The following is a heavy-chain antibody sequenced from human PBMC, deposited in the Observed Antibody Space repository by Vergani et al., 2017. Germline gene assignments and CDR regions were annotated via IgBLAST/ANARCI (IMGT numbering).Heavy chain of an antibody. Sequence: QVQLQESGPGLVKPSGTLSLTCAVSGGSISSSNWWSWVRQPPGKGLEWIGEIYHSGSTNYNPSLKSRVTISVDKSKNQFSLKLSSVTAADTAVYYCARDLGADYYDSSGTWFDPWGQGTLVTVSS. J-gene: IGHJ5*02. CDR1: GGSISSSNW. V-gene: IGHV4-4*02. CDR3: ARDLGADYYDSSGTWFDP. CDR2: IYHSGST. D-gene: IGHD3-22*01.